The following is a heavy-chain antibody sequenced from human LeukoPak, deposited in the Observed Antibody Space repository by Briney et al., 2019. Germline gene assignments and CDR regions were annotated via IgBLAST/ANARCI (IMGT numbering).Heavy chain of an antibody. CDR3: ARTADILTGYGFDP. CDR2: IYYSGST. CDR1: GGSISSYY. Sequence: PSETLSLTCTVSGGSISSYYWSWIRQPPGKGLEWIGYIYYSGSTNYNPSLESRVTISVDTSKNQFSLKLSSVTAADTAVYYCARTADILTGYGFDPWGQGTLVTVSS. J-gene: IGHJ5*02. D-gene: IGHD3-9*01. V-gene: IGHV4-59*08.